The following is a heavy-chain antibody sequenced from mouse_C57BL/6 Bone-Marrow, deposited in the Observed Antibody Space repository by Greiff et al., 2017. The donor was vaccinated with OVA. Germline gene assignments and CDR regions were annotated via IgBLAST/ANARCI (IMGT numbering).Heavy chain of an antibody. Sequence: VQLQQSGPGLVQPSQSLSITCTVSGFSLPSYCLHWVRQSPGKGLEWLGVIWSGGSTDYNAGFISRLSISKDNSKSQVFFNMNTLQADDTARYFCSRNTYDLYFDYWGQGTTLTVSS. CDR2: IWSGGST. D-gene: IGHD2-3*01. CDR3: SRNTYDLYFDY. J-gene: IGHJ2*01. V-gene: IGHV2-2*01. CDR1: GFSLPSYC.